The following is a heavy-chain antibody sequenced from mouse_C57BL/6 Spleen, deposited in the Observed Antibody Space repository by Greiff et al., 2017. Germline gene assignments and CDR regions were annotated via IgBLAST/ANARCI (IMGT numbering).Heavy chain of an antibody. D-gene: IGHD1-1*01. CDR2: IYPRSGNT. V-gene: IGHV1-81*01. J-gene: IGHJ4*01. CDR3: AMGVVATPYYAMDY. Sequence: QVQLQQSGAELARPGASVKLSCKASGYTFTSYGISWVKQRTGQGLEWIGEIYPRSGNTYYNEKFKGKATLTADKSSSTAYMELRSLTSEDSAVYFWAMGVVATPYYAMDYWGQGTSVTVSS. CDR1: GYTFTSYG.